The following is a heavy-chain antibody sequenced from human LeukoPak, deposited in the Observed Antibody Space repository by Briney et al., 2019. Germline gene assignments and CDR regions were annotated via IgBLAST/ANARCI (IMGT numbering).Heavy chain of an antibody. CDR3: ARGYGYSSSAFDY. V-gene: IGHV3-7*01. CDR2: IKQDGSEK. D-gene: IGHD6-13*01. J-gene: IGHJ4*02. Sequence: GGSLRLSCAASGFTFSSYWMSWVRQAPGKGLEWVANIKQDGSEKYYVDSVKGRFTISRDNAKNSLYLQMNSLRAEDTAVYYCARGYGYSSSAFDYWGQGTLVTVSS. CDR1: GFTFSSYW.